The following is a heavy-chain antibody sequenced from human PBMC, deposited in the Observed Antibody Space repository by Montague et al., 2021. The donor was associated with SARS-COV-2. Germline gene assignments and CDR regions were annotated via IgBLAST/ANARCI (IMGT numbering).Heavy chain of an antibody. CDR2: IYYSGST. D-gene: IGHD3-3*01. CDR1: GGSISSGGYY. V-gene: IGHV4-31*03. CDR3: AREPESTITIFGVVSRYGMDV. J-gene: IGHJ6*02. Sequence: TLSLTCTVSGGSISSGGYYWSWIRQPPGKGLEWIGYIYYSGSTYYNPSLKSRVTISVDTSKNQFSLKLSSVTAADTAVYYCAREPESTITIFGVVSRYGMDVWGQGTTVTVSS.